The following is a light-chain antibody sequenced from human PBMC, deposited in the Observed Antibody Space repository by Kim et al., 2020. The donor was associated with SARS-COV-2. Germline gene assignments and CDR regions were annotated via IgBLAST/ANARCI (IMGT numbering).Light chain of an antibody. V-gene: IGLV2-14*01. CDR2: DVS. CDR3: SSYSTTSTPVV. J-gene: IGLJ2*01. CDR1: SSYVGGYNY. Sequence: QSALTQPASVSGSPGQSITISCTGTSSYVGGYNYVSWYQQHPGKAPKLMIYDVSRRPSGVSNRFSGSKSGNTASLTISGLQAEDEAVYYCSSYSTTSTPVVFGGGTKVTVL.